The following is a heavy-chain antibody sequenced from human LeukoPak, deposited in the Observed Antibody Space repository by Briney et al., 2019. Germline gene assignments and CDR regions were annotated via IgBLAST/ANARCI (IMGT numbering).Heavy chain of an antibody. J-gene: IGHJ6*03. V-gene: IGHV3-21*01. D-gene: IGHD3-9*01. CDR2: ISSSSSYI. CDR1: GFTFSSYS. Sequence: GGSLRLSCAASGFTFSSYSMNWVRQAPGKGLEWVSSISSSSSYIYYADSVKGRFTISRDNAKNSLYLQMNSLRAEDTAVYYCASFETGPTYYYYYMDVWGKGTTVTVSS. CDR3: ASFETGPTYYYYYMDV.